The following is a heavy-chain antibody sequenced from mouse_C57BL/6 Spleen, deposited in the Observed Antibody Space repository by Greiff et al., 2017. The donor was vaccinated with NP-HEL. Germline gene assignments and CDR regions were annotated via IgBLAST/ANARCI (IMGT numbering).Heavy chain of an antibody. Sequence: EVQLQQSGAELVRPGASVKLSCTASGFNIKDYYMHWVKQRPEQGLEWIGRIDPEDGDTEYAPKFQGKATMTADTSSNTAYLQRSSLTSEDTAFYDCTARGYDFAYWGQGTLVTVSA. CDR3: TARGYDFAY. D-gene: IGHD2-2*01. V-gene: IGHV14-1*01. CDR1: GFNIKDYY. CDR2: IDPEDGDT. J-gene: IGHJ3*01.